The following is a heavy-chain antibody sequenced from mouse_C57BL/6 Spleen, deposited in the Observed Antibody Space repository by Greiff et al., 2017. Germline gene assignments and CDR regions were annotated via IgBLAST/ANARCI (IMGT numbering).Heavy chain of an antibody. V-gene: IGHV5-17*01. J-gene: IGHJ2*01. Sequence: EVMLVESGGCLVKPGGSLKLSCAASGFTFSDYGMHWVRQAPEKGLEWVAYISSGSSTIYYADTVKGRFTISRDNAKNTLFLQMTSLRSEDTAMYYCASNSYYFDYWGQGTTLTVSS. CDR3: ASNSYYFDY. D-gene: IGHD4-1*02. CDR2: ISSGSSTI. CDR1: GFTFSDYG.